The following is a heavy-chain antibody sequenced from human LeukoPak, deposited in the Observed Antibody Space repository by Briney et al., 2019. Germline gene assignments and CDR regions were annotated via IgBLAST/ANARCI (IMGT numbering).Heavy chain of an antibody. CDR2: IRSKANSYAT. CDR1: GFTFSGSA. Sequence: GGSLKLSCAASGFTFSGSAMHWVRQASGEGLEWVGRIRSKANSYATAYAASVKGRFTISRDDSKNTAYLQMNSLKTEDTAVYYCTAQYYYDSSGYYVEYFQHWGQGTLVTVSS. CDR3: TAQYYYDSSGYYVEYFQH. D-gene: IGHD3-22*01. J-gene: IGHJ1*01. V-gene: IGHV3-73*01.